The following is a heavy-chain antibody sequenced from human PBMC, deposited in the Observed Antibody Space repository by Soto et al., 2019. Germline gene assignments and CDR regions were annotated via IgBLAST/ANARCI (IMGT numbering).Heavy chain of an antibody. CDR3: ARGGSRRENNWFDP. Sequence: PGGSLRLSCTASGLKFDTYTMNWVRQAPGKGLEWVASISGDGSDKYYADSVKGRFTISRDNSKNTLYLQMNSLRAEDTAVYYCARGGSRRENNWFDPWGQGTLVTVSS. J-gene: IGHJ5*02. CDR2: ISGDGSDK. V-gene: IGHV3-33*08. CDR1: GLKFDTYT. D-gene: IGHD2-15*01.